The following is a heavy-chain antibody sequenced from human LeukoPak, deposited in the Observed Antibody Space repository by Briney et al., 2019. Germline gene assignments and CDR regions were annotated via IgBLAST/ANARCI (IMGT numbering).Heavy chain of an antibody. Sequence: GGSLRLSCAASGVTFSTAWMSWVRQAPGKGLEWLGRIKNKADGGTTDYAAPVKGRFTISRDDSKNTLYLQINSLKTEDTAVYYCTTDGYSSSFTVYWGQGTLVTVSS. D-gene: IGHD6-13*01. CDR3: TTDGYSSSFTVY. V-gene: IGHV3-15*01. CDR1: GVTFSTAW. J-gene: IGHJ4*02. CDR2: IKNKADGGTT.